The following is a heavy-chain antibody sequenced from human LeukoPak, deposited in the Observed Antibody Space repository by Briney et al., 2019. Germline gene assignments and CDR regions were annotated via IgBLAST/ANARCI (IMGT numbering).Heavy chain of an antibody. D-gene: IGHD5-18*01. CDR3: ARATLDTAMVTGYSFGY. V-gene: IGHV3-7*01. J-gene: IGHJ4*02. CDR2: IKQDGSEK. CDR1: GFTFSSYW. Sequence: GGSLRLSCAASGFTFSSYWMSWVRQAPGKGLEWVANIKQDGSEKYYVDSVKGRFTISRDSAKNSLYLQMNSLRAEDTAAYYCARATLDTAMVTGYSFGYWGQGTLVTVSS.